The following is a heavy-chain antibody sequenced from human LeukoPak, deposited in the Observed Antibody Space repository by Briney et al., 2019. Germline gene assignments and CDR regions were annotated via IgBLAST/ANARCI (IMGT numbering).Heavy chain of an antibody. CDR2: INHSGST. CDR1: GGSYSGCY. Sequence: PSETLSLTCAVYGGSYSGCYWSWIRQPPGKGLEWIGEINHSGSTNYNPSLKSRVTISVDTSKNQFTLKLSSVTAADTAVYYCARGPDWNSFDYWGQGTLVTVSS. D-gene: IGHD1-7*01. CDR3: ARGPDWNSFDY. J-gene: IGHJ4*02. V-gene: IGHV4-34*01.